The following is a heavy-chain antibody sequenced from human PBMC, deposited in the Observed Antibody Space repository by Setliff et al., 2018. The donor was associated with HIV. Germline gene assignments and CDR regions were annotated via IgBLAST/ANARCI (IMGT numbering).Heavy chain of an antibody. Sequence: ASVKVSCKASGYTFTGYYIHWVRQAPGQGLEWMGWINPNSGVTHYAQKFQGRVTMTRDTSISTAYMELSSLTSDDTVVYYCARVRAVSNCSGGSCYSGYYYYYYMDVWGKGTTVTVSS. CDR1: GYTFTGYY. CDR2: INPNSGVT. CDR3: ARVRAVSNCSGGSCYSGYYYYYYMDV. V-gene: IGHV1-2*02. D-gene: IGHD2-15*01. J-gene: IGHJ6*03.